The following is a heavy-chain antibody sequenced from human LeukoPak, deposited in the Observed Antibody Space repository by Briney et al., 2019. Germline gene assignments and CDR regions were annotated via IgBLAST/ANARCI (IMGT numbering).Heavy chain of an antibody. CDR3: ARDQQSGVDTAMATYPYDAFDI. J-gene: IGHJ3*02. Sequence: PGGSLRLSCAASGFTVSSNYMSWVRQAPGKGLEWVSVIYSGGSTYYADSVKGRFTISRGNSKNTLYLQMNSLRAEDTAVYYCARDQQSGVDTAMATYPYDAFDIWGQGTMVTVSS. D-gene: IGHD5-18*01. V-gene: IGHV3-66*01. CDR2: IYSGGST. CDR1: GFTVSSNY.